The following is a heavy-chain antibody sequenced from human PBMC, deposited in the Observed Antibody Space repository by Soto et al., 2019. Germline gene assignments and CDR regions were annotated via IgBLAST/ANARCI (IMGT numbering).Heavy chain of an antibody. CDR3: ARLGYSSSWYEVYGMDV. V-gene: IGHV4-39*01. Sequence: PSETLSLTCTVSGGSISSSSYYWGWIRQPPGKGLEWIGSIYYSGSTYYNPSLKSRVTISVDTSKNQFSLKLSSVTAADTAVYHCARLGYSSSWYEVYGMDVWGQGTTVTVSS. CDR2: IYYSGST. CDR1: GGSISSSSYY. J-gene: IGHJ6*02. D-gene: IGHD6-13*01.